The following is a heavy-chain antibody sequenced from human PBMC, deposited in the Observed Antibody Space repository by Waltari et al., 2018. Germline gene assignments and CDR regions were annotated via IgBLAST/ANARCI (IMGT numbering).Heavy chain of an antibody. D-gene: IGHD1-26*01. Sequence: EVQLLESGGGVVKPGGSLRLSCAASGFTFDTFPMSWVRQAPGKGLEWVSAISATGGTTYDPDSVEGIFTSSRYNSNSMLYLDINSPRTDDTALYFCARGGLERALIRELDHWGQGTLVTVSS. J-gene: IGHJ4*02. CDR3: ARGGLERALIRELDH. CDR1: GFTFDTFP. V-gene: IGHV3-23*01. CDR2: ISATGGTT.